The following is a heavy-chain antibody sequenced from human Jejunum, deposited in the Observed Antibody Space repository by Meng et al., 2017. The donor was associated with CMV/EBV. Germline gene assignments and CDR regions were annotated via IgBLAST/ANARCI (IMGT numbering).Heavy chain of an antibody. J-gene: IGHJ6*02. D-gene: IGHD2-2*01. V-gene: IGHV3-21*01. CDR2: VKSHSPFI. CDR3: ARHLSEGYCNSTSSSYSYFYGMDV. Sequence: SVRQAPGKGLEWVSSVKSHSPFICCADSVKDRFTISRDDAENSLHLQMNSLRAEDTAVYFCARHLSEGYCNSTSSSYSYFYGMDVWGQGTTVTVSS.